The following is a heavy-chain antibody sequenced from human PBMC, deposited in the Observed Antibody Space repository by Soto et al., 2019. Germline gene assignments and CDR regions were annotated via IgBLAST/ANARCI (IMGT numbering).Heavy chain of an antibody. Sequence: SLRLSCAASGFTFSSYSMNWVRQAPGKGLEWVSYISGSSSNIYYADSVKGRFTISRDNAMNSLYLQMNSLRAEDTAVYYCARDIVAGSGWYTYDYWGQGTPVTVS. V-gene: IGHV3-48*01. D-gene: IGHD6-19*01. CDR2: ISGSSSNI. CDR1: GFTFSSYS. J-gene: IGHJ4*02. CDR3: ARDIVAGSGWYTYDY.